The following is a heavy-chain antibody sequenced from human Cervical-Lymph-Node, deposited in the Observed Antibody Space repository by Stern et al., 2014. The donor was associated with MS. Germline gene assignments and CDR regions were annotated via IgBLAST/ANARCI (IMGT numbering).Heavy chain of an antibody. J-gene: IGHJ6*02. CDR1: GGTFSSHP. Sequence: QVQLGQSGAEVKKPGSSVKVSCKASGGTFSSHPINWVRQAPGQGLEWMGGIIPLFGIPNYAQKFQGRVTITADESTSTAYMELSSLRFQDTAVYYCATPATVTVGSMDVWGQGTTVTVSS. CDR3: ATPATVTVGSMDV. V-gene: IGHV1-69*01. CDR2: IIPLFGIP. D-gene: IGHD4-17*01.